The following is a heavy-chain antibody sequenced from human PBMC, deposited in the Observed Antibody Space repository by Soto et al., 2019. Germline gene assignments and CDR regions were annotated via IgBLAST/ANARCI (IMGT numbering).Heavy chain of an antibody. Sequence: PSETLSLTCTVSGGSMRNYFWTWIRQPPGKGLEWIGYIHYSGATSFFPSYNPSLRGRVTISEDTSKNQFSLKLLSVTTADTAVYFCAAGEASSRNLAPYYLDFWGQGTLVTASS. J-gene: IGHJ4*02. CDR2: IHYSGATSFFP. D-gene: IGHD6-13*01. CDR1: GGSMRNYF. CDR3: AAGEASSRNLAPYYLDF. V-gene: IGHV4-59*01.